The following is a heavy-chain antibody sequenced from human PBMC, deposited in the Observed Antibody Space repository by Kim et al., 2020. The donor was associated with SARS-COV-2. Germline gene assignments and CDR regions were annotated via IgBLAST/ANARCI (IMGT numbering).Heavy chain of an antibody. D-gene: IGHD4-17*01. CDR2: ISYDGSNK. V-gene: IGHV3-30*18. CDR1: GFTFSSYG. CDR3: AKDDDYGDLSALEIDY. Sequence: GGSLRLSCAASGFTFSSYGMHWVRQAPGKGLEWVAVISYDGSNKYYADSVKGRFTISRDNSKNTLYLQMNSLRAEDTAVYYCAKDDDYGDLSALEIDYWGQGTLVTVSA. J-gene: IGHJ4*02.